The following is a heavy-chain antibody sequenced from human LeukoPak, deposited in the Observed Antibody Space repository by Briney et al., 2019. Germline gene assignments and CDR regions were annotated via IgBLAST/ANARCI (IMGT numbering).Heavy chain of an antibody. J-gene: IGHJ4*02. D-gene: IGHD3-22*01. CDR3: ARGIPRGHYYDSSGYRFDY. CDR1: GGSFCGYY. CDR2: INHSGST. Sequence: SETLSLTCAVYGGSFCGYYWSWIRQPPGKGLEWIGEINHSGSTNYNPSLKSRVTISVDTSKNQFSLKLSSVTAADTAVYYCARGIPRGHYYDSSGYRFDYWGQGTLVTVSS. V-gene: IGHV4-34*01.